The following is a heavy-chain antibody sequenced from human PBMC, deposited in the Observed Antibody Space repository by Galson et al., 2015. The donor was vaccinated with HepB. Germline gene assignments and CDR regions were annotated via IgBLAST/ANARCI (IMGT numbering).Heavy chain of an antibody. D-gene: IGHD1-14*01. CDR1: GFTFSDYY. CDR2: ISSSSSYT. V-gene: IGHV3-11*06. Sequence: SLRLSCAASGFTFSDYYMSWIRQAPGKGLEWVSYISSSSSYTNYADSVKGRFTISRDNAKNSLYLQMNSLRAEDTAVYYCARVATGYYFDYWGQGTLVTVSS. CDR3: ARVATGYYFDY. J-gene: IGHJ4*02.